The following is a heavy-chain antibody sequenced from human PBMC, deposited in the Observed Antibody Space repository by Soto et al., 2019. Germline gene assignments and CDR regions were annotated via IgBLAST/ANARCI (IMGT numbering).Heavy chain of an antibody. D-gene: IGHD2-21*01. CDR2: IIPVFAIT. CDR1: GDTFSSYG. CDR3: ARAKFPFESDGASFTPHFDH. J-gene: IGHJ4*02. V-gene: IGHV1-69*17. Sequence: QVQLVQSGAEVKKPGSSVKVSCSASGDTFSSYGISWVRQAPGQGLEWLGGIIPVFAITKYAQKFQGRITFTSDHSSSTTYMDLSSLSSEDTAVYYCARAKFPFESDGASFTPHFDHWGQGTPITVSS.